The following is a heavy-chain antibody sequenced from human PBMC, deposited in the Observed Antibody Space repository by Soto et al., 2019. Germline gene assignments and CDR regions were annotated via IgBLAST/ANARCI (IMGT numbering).Heavy chain of an antibody. V-gene: IGHV3-21*01. J-gene: IGHJ4*02. CDR1: GFTFSSYS. D-gene: IGHD5-12*01. CDR2: IITITGFI. CDR3: ARDTREYNAYDYN. Sequence: GGSMRLSCAASGFTFSSYSMNWVRQAPGKGLEWVSIITITGFIDYADSVKGRFTISRDNAKSSLYLQMNSLRAEDTAVYYCARDTREYNAYDYNWGQGTLVTVSS.